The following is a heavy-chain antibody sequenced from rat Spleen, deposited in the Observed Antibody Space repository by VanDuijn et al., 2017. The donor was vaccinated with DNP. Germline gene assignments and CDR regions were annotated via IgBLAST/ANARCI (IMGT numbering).Heavy chain of an antibody. V-gene: IGHV5-58*01. J-gene: IGHJ2*01. D-gene: IGHD5-1*01. CDR1: GFTFSSYW. CDR2: INTDGGNT. Sequence: EVQLVETGGGLVQPGRSLKLSCVASGFTFSSYWMYWIRQAPGKGLEWVASINTDGGNTYYPDSVKGRFTISRDNAKSALFLQMNSLRSEDTATYYCARLKWERAYYFDYWGQGIMVTVSS. CDR3: ARLKWERAYYFDY.